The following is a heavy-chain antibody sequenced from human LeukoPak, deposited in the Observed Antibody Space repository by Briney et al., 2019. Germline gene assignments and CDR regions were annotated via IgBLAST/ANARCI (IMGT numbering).Heavy chain of an antibody. CDR3: AREGDTKYNWNYGWFDP. CDR2: IYTSGST. CDR1: GGSISSGSYY. D-gene: IGHD1-7*01. V-gene: IGHV4-61*02. J-gene: IGHJ5*02. Sequence: PSQTLSLTCTVSGGSISSGSYYWRWIRQPAGKGLEWIGRIYTSGSTNYNPSLKSRVTISVDTSKNQFSLKLSSVTAADTAVYYCAREGDTKYNWNYGWFDPWGQGTLVTVSS.